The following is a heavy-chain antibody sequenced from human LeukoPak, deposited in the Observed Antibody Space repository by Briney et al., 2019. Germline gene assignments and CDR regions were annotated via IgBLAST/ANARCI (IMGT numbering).Heavy chain of an antibody. CDR2: IYYSGST. D-gene: IGHD1-26*01. V-gene: IGHV4-59*01. CDR3: ARDSGSRADGMDV. CDR1: GGSISSYY. Sequence: SETLSLTCTVSGGSISSYYWSWIRQPPGKGLEWIGYIYYSGSTNYNPSLKSRVTISVDTSKSQFSLKLSSVTAADTAVYYCARDSGSRADGMDVWGQGTTVTVSS. J-gene: IGHJ6*02.